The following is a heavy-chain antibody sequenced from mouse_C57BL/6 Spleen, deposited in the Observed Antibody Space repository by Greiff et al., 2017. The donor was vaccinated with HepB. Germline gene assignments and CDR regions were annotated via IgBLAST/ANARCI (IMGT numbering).Heavy chain of an antibody. J-gene: IGHJ2*01. Sequence: VQLQQPGAELVKPGASVKLSCKASGYTFTSYWMQWVKQRPGQGLEWIGEIDPSDSYTNYNQKFKGKATLTVDTSSSTAYMQLSSLTSEDSAVYYCARSFYGNYGGGYYFDYWGQGTTLTVSS. CDR2: IDPSDSYT. CDR3: ARSFYGNYGGGYYFDY. D-gene: IGHD2-10*01. CDR1: GYTFTSYW. V-gene: IGHV1-50*01.